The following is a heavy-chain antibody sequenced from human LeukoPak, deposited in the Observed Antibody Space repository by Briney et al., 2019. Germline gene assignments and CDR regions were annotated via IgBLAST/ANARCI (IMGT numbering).Heavy chain of an antibody. J-gene: IGHJ5*02. CDR2: IYYSGST. V-gene: IGHV4-39*01. D-gene: IGHD3-10*01. CDR3: ARLWFGNWFYP. Sequence: PSETLSLTCTVSGGSISSSTYYWGWIRQPPGKGLEWIGSIYYSGSTYYNPSLKSRVTVSVDTSKNQFSLKLSSVTAADTAVYYCARLWFGNWFYPWGHGNLVTVSS. CDR1: GGSISSSTYY.